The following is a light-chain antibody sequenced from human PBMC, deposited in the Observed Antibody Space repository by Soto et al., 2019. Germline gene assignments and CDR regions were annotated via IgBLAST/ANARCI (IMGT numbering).Light chain of an antibody. Sequence: DIVMTQSPDSLAVSLGERATINCKSSQSVLYTSNNRNYLAWYQQNPGQPPKLLIYWASTRDPGVPDRFSGSGSGTDFNLTISSLQAEDVAVYYCHQRQSWPRTFGQGTKVDI. V-gene: IGKV4-1*01. J-gene: IGKJ1*01. CDR3: HQRQSWPRT. CDR1: QSVLYTSNNRNY. CDR2: WAS.